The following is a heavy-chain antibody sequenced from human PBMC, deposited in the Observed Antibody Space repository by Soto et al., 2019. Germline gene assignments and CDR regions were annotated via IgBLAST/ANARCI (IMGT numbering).Heavy chain of an antibody. CDR2: ISSSGSTI. D-gene: IGHD3-22*01. CDR3: ARGDRGYYYYYGMDV. Sequence: GGSLRLSCAASGFTFSRYEMNWVRQAPGKWLEWVSYISSSGSTIYYADSVKGRFTISRDNAKNSLYLQMNSLRAEDTAVYYCARGDRGYYYYYGMDVWGQGTTVTVSS. J-gene: IGHJ6*02. CDR1: GFTFSRYE. V-gene: IGHV3-48*03.